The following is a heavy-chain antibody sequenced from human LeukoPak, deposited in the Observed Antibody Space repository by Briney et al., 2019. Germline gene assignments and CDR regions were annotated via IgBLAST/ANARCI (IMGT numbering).Heavy chain of an antibody. CDR3: ANFLTGFGTDY. CDR1: GFTFSSYA. CDR2: ISGSGGST. Sequence: GGSLRLSCAASGFTFSSYAMSWVRQAPGKGLEWVSAISGSGGSTYYADSVKGRFTISRDNPKNTLYLQMNSLRAEDTAVYYCANFLTGFGTDYWGQGTLVTVSS. V-gene: IGHV3-23*01. J-gene: IGHJ4*02. D-gene: IGHD3-9*01.